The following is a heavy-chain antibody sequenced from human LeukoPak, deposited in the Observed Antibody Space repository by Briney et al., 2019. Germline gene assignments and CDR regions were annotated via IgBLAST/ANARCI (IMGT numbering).Heavy chain of an antibody. J-gene: IGHJ4*02. CDR3: LRDPRNCGGDCYSGGYFDY. CDR2: ISSNGGST. D-gene: IGHD2-21*02. V-gene: IGHV3-64D*09. CDR1: GFTFSSYA. Sequence: GESLRLSCSVSGFTFSSYALHWVRQAPGKGLEFVSAISSNGGSTYYADSVKGRFTISRDNSKNTLYLQMSSFMVEDTTVYYCLRDPRNCGGDCYSGGYFDYWGQGTLVTVSS.